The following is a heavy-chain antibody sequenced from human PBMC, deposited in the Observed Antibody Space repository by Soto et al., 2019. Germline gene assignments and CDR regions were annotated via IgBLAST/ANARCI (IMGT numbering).Heavy chain of an antibody. Sequence: GASVKVSCKASGGTFSSYAISWVRPAPGQGLEWMGGIIPTFGTANYAQKFQGRVTITADESTSTAYMELSSLRSEDTAVYYCARAPITIFGVVPLLLSYYYGMDVCGQGTTVTVSS. D-gene: IGHD3-3*01. CDR1: GGTFSSYA. CDR3: ARAPITIFGVVPLLLSYYYGMDV. V-gene: IGHV1-69*13. J-gene: IGHJ6*02. CDR2: IIPTFGTA.